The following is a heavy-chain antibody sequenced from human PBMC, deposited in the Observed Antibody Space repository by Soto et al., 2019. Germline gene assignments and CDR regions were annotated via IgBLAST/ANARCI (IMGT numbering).Heavy chain of an antibody. CDR1: GGSISRSNW. CDR3: ARVSGSYYYGMDV. Sequence: QVQLQESGPGLVKPSGTLSLTCAVSGGSISRSNWWSWVRQPPGKGLEWIGEIYHRGSTTYNPSLKSRVTISVDKSKNQFSLKLSSVTAADTAVYYCARVSGSYYYGMDVWGQGTTVTVSS. D-gene: IGHD1-26*01. CDR2: IYHRGST. J-gene: IGHJ6*02. V-gene: IGHV4-4*02.